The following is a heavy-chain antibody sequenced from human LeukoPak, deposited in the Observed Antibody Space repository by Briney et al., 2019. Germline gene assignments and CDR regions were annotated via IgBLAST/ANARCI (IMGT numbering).Heavy chain of an antibody. J-gene: IGHJ4*02. CDR3: VRQCGSRWSFDY. CDR2: IWYDGTTK. D-gene: IGHD6-13*01. Sequence: PGGSLRLSCAASGFTFSNYDMNWVRQAPGKGLEWVAVIWYDGTTKYYADSVKGRFTISRDNSKNTLYLQMDSLRVEDTAVYYCVRQCGSRWSFDYWGQGTLVTVSS. CDR1: GFTFSNYD. V-gene: IGHV3-33*01.